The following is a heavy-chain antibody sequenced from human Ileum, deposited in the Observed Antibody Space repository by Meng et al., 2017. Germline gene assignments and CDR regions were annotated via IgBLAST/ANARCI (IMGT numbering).Heavy chain of an antibody. J-gene: IGHJ4*02. CDR2: IKCDSGGP. CDR1: GYTFTDYF. V-gene: IGHV1-2*02. CDR3: TRGGGGLIY. D-gene: IGHD5-12*01. Sequence: ASVTVSCKASGYTFTDYFIHWVRQAPGHGLEWVAWIKCDSGGPNYAPKFQGRVTMSRDTSINTVYIELTSLTSDDTAIYYCTRGGGGLIYWGQGTLVTVSS.